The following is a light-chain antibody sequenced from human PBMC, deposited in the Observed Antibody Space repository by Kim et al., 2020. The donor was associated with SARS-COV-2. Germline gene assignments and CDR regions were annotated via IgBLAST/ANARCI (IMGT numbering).Light chain of an antibody. CDR2: DDT. J-gene: IGLJ2*01. CDR3: GTWDTGLSAVV. CDR1: SSNIGVNY. Sequence: GQKVTISCSGSSSNIGVNYVSWFQRLPGTSPKLLIYDDTKRPSGIPDRFSGSKSGTSATLAITGLQPADEAEYSCGTWDTGLSAVVFGGGTQLTVL. V-gene: IGLV1-51*01.